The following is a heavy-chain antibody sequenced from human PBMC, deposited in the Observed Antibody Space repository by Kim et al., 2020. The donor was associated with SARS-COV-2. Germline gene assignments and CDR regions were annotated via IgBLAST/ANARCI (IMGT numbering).Heavy chain of an antibody. CDR2: IYYSGST. Sequence: SETLSLTCTVSGGSISSYYWSWIRQPPGKGLEWIGYIYYSGSTNYNPSLKSRVTISVDTSKNQFSLKLSSVTAADTAVYYCARARYYYDSSGYLHYFDYWDQGTLVTVSS. D-gene: IGHD3-22*01. CDR1: GGSISSYY. V-gene: IGHV4-59*13. J-gene: IGHJ4*02. CDR3: ARARYYYDSSGYLHYFDY.